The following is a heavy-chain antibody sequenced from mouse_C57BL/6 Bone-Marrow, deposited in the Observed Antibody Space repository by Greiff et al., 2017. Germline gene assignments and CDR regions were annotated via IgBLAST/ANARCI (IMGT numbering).Heavy chain of an antibody. V-gene: IGHV2-5*01. Sequence: QVQLQQSGPGLVQPSQSLSITCTVSGFSLTSYGVHWVRQSPGKGLEWLGVIWRGGSTDYNAAFMSRLGITKDNSKSQVFFKMNSLQADDTAIYYCAKKGDWEKDAMDYWGQGTSVTVSS. CDR1: GFSLTSYG. CDR3: AKKGDWEKDAMDY. CDR2: IWRGGST. J-gene: IGHJ4*01. D-gene: IGHD4-1*01.